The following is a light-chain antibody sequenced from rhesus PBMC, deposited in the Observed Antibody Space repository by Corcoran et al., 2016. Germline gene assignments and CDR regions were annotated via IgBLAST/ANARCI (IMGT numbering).Light chain of an antibody. CDR1: QGISSY. J-gene: IGKJ2*01. Sequence: DIQMTQSPSSLSASVGDRVTITCRASQGISSYLNWYQQKPGKVPKVLINYANRLESGVPSRFSGRGSGTEFTLTISSLQPEDFATYYCHQYNSLPYSFGQGTKVEIK. CDR2: YAN. V-gene: IGKV1-32*01. CDR3: HQYNSLPYS.